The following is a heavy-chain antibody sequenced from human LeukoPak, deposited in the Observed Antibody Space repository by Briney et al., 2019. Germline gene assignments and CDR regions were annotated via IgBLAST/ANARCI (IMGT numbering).Heavy chain of an antibody. CDR2: INPNSGGT. V-gene: IGHV1-2*02. Sequence: GASVKVSCKASGYTFTGYYMHWVRQAPGQGLEWMGWINPNSGGTNYAQKFQGRVTMTRDESTSTAYMELSSLRSDDTAVYYCARSGYYSGDAFDIWGQGTMVTVSS. J-gene: IGHJ3*02. CDR1: GYTFTGYY. D-gene: IGHD3-22*01. CDR3: ARSGYYSGDAFDI.